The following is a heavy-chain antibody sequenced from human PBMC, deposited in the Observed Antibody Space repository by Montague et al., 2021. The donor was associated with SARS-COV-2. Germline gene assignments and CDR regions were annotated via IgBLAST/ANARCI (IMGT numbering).Heavy chain of an antibody. CDR2: IYFSGST. CDR1: GDSMTDSY. V-gene: IGHV4-59*08. CDR3: TRLSLGWNTD. Sequence: SETLSLTCTVSGDSMTDSYWSWIWQPPGKGLEYIGYIYFSGSTNYNPSLKSRLTISVDTSKNQFSLKLNPVTAADTAVYFCTRLSLGWNTDWGQGTLVTVSS. D-gene: IGHD1-1*01. J-gene: IGHJ1*01.